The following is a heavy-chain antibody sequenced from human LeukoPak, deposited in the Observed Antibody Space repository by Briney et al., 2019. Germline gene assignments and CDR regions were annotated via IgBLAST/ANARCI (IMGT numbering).Heavy chain of an antibody. Sequence: GASVKVSCKASGGTFSSYAISWVRQAPGQGLEWMGGIIPIFGTANYAQKFQGRVTMTRNTSISTAYMELSSLRSDDTAVYYCASLGREYYDFWTYLNYWGQGTLVTVSS. J-gene: IGHJ4*02. V-gene: IGHV1-69*05. CDR1: GGTFSSYA. D-gene: IGHD3-3*01. CDR2: IIPIFGTA. CDR3: ASLGREYYDFWTYLNY.